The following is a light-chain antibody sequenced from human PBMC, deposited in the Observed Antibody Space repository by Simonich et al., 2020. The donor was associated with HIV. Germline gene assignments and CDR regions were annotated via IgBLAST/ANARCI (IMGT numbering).Light chain of an antibody. Sequence: QSALTQPRSVSGSPGQSVTISCTGTSSDVGGYNYVSWYQQHPGKAPQYMIYDVSKRPSGVPDRFSGSKSCNTASLTISGLQAEDEADYYCCSYAGSYTVVFGGGTKLTVL. V-gene: IGLV2-11*01. CDR1: SSDVGGYNY. J-gene: IGLJ2*01. CDR3: CSYAGSYTVV. CDR2: DVS.